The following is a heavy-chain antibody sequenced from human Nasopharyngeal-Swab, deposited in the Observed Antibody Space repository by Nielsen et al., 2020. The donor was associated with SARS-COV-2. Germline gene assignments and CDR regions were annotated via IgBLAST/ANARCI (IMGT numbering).Heavy chain of an antibody. CDR2: ISYEGSIK. Sequence: GGSLRPSCEASGFTFNNYGMYWVRQAPGKGLEWVASISYEGSIKKYADSLEGRFSIPKDSSKSTVNLEMNSLRREDTAIYYCAKRGGYFEFREGHAELWGRGTLVTISS. V-gene: IGHV3-30*18. D-gene: IGHD5-12*01. CDR3: AKRGGYFEFREGHAEL. CDR1: GFTFNNYG. J-gene: IGHJ2*01.